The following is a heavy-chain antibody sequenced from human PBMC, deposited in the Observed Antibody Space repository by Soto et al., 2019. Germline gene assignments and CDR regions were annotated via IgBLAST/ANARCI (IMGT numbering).Heavy chain of an antibody. J-gene: IGHJ4*02. CDR2: ISYDGSNK. CDR3: ARDSYYVWGSYRFGNYFDY. V-gene: IGHV3-30-3*01. Sequence: QVQLVESGGGVVQPGRSLRLSCAASGFTFSSYAMHWVRQASGKGLEWVAVISYDGSNKYYADSVKGRFTISRDNSKNTLYLQMNSLRAEDTAVYYCARDSYYVWGSYRFGNYFDYWGQGTLVTVSS. CDR1: GFTFSSYA. D-gene: IGHD3-16*02.